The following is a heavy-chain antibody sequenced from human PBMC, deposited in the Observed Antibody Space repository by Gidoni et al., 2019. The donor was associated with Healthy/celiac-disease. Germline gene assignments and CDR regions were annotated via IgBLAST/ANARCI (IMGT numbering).Heavy chain of an antibody. CDR2: ISSSSSYI. CDR1: GFTFSSYS. D-gene: IGHD3-22*01. CDR3: VRGYYDSSGYYPPLPFDY. J-gene: IGHJ4*02. V-gene: IGHV3-21*01. Sequence: EVQLVESGGGLVKPGGSLRLSCAASGFTFSSYSMNWVRQAPGKGLELVSSISSSSSYIYYADSVKGRFTISRDNAKNSLYLQMNSLRAEDTAVYYCVRGYYDSSGYYPPLPFDYWGQGTLVTVSS.